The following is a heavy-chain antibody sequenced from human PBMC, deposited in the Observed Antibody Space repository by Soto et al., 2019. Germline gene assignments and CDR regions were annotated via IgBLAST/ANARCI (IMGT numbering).Heavy chain of an antibody. CDR2: IYYSGNS. J-gene: IGHJ4*02. CDR3: ARTVGSGSPDFDY. V-gene: IGHV4-31*03. Sequence: SETLSLTCSVSGASITSDCYYWSWIRQFPGKGLEWIGHIYYSGNSYYNLSLGSRLLISVDTSKNQFSLKLSSVTAADTAVYYCARTVGSGSPDFDYWGQGILVTVSS. D-gene: IGHD3-10*01. CDR1: GASITSDCYY.